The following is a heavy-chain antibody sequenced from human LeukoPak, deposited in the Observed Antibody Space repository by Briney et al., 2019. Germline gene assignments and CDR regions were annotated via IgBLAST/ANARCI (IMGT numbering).Heavy chain of an antibody. CDR3: AKGNLDTAMVHDAFDI. Sequence: PGGSLRLSCAASGFTFSSYAMGWVRQAPGKGLERVSAISGSGGSTYYADSVKGRFTISRDNSKNTLYLQMNSLRAEDTAVYYCAKGNLDTAMVHDAFDILGQGTMVTVSS. CDR1: GFTFSSYA. J-gene: IGHJ3*02. D-gene: IGHD5-18*01. CDR2: ISGSGGST. V-gene: IGHV3-23*01.